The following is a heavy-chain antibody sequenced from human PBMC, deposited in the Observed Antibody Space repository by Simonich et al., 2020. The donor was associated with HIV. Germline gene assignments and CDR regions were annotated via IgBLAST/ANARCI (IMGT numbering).Heavy chain of an antibody. J-gene: IGHJ4*02. Sequence: QVQLQQWGAGLLKPSETLSLTCAVYGGSFSGYYWSWIRPPPGKGLEWIGEINHSGSTNHNPSLKSRVTISVDTSKNQFSLKLSSVTAADTAVYYCARRHPTTVTTPYFDYWGQGTLVTVSS. CDR1: GGSFSGYY. CDR2: INHSGST. V-gene: IGHV4-34*01. CDR3: ARRHPTTVTTPYFDY. D-gene: IGHD4-17*01.